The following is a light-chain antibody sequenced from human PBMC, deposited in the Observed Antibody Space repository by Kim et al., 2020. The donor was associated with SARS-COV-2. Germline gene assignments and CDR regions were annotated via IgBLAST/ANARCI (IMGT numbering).Light chain of an antibody. Sequence: DIQMTQSPSSLSASVGDRVTITCQASQDISNNLNWYQQKSGEGPKLLIYDASSLDTGVPSKFSGRGSGTDFTFTINNLEPEDTATYFCQHYYDFPYTFGRGTKLEIK. CDR3: QHYYDFPYT. V-gene: IGKV1-33*01. CDR2: DAS. J-gene: IGKJ2*01. CDR1: QDISNN.